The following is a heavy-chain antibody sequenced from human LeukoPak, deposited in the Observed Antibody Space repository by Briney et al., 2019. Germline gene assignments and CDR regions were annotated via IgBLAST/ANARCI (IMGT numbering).Heavy chain of an antibody. CDR1: GFTFSSYA. CDR3: TKNRTTTVTDWFDP. Sequence: PGGSLRLSCTASGFTFSSYAMTWVRQAPGKGLECVSVISGIGTTTYYADSVKGRFTISRDNSKNTLFLQMNSLRVEDTATYYCTKNRTTTVTDWFDPWGQGTLVTVSS. D-gene: IGHD4-17*01. J-gene: IGHJ5*02. V-gene: IGHV3-23*01. CDR2: ISGIGTTT.